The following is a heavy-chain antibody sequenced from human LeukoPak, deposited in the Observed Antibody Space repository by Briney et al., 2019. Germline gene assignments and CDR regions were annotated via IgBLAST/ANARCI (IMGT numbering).Heavy chain of an antibody. J-gene: IGHJ6*02. CDR2: IYYSGST. CDR3: ARDGLRFLEWSYGMDV. D-gene: IGHD3-3*01. V-gene: IGHV4-59*01. CDR1: GGSISSYY. Sequence: SETVSLTCTVSGGSISSYYWSWIRQPPGKGLEWIGYIYYSGSTNYNPSLKSRVTISVDTSKNQFSLKLSSVTAADTAVYYCARDGLRFLEWSYGMDVWGQGTTASVSS.